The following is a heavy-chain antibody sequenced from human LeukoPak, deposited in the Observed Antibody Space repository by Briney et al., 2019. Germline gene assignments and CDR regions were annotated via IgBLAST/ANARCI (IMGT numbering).Heavy chain of an antibody. CDR3: AGLSGSYLYSDY. CDR2: IIPIFGTA. V-gene: IGHV1-69*13. D-gene: IGHD1-26*01. Sequence: SVKVSCKASGYTFTSYGISWVRQAPGQGLEWMGGIIPIFGTANYAQKFQGRVTITADESTSTAYMELSSLRSEDTAVYYCAGLSGSYLYSDYWGQGTLVTVSS. J-gene: IGHJ4*02. CDR1: GYTFTSYG.